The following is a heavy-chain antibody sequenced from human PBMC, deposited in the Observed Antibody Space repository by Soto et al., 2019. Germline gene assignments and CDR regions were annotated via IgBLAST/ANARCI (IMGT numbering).Heavy chain of an antibody. D-gene: IGHD1-7*01. Sequence: PVGSLRLSCAASGFTFSTYSMTWVRQAPGKGLEWVAHITATGGNTYYADSVRGRFTISRDTSGNTLYLQMNSLRAEDTALYYCAKCMQAYWNYDAHHIWGQGTMVT. CDR3: AKCMQAYWNYDAHHI. V-gene: IGHV3-23*01. CDR2: ITATGGNT. CDR1: GFTFSTYS. J-gene: IGHJ3*02.